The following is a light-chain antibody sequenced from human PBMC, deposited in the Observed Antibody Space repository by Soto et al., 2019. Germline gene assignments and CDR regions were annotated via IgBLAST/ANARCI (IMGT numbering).Light chain of an antibody. CDR3: SSATSSSTWV. V-gene: IGLV2-14*01. CDR1: SSDVGGYKY. J-gene: IGLJ3*02. Sequence: QSVLTQPASVSGSPGQSITISCTGTSSDVGGYKYVSWYQQHPGKAPKLIIYEVSNRPSGVSTRFSGSKSGNTASLTISGLQAEDEADYYCSSATSSSTWVFGGGTKLTVL. CDR2: EVS.